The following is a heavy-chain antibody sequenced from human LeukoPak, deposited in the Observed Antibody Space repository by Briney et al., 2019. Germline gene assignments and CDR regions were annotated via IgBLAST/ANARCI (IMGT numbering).Heavy chain of an antibody. D-gene: IGHD3-10*01. CDR1: GFTFNTHA. Sequence: GGSLRLSCEASGFTFNTHAMCWVRQAPGKGLEWVASITSSGRTPYYADSVKGRFTISRDNSKNTLYLQMNNLRGEDTAVYYCAKDRPNFYESSGSYYKIKGDFWGLGSLVTVSS. CDR3: AKDRPNFYESSGSYYKIKGDF. CDR2: ITSSGRTP. V-gene: IGHV3-23*01. J-gene: IGHJ1*01.